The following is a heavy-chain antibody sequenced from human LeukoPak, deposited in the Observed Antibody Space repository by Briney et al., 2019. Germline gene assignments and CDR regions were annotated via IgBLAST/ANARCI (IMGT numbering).Heavy chain of an antibody. CDR2: IIPILGIA. V-gene: IGHV1-69*04. D-gene: IGHD3-10*01. Sequence: GASVKVSCKASGGTFSSYAISWVRQAPGQGLEWMGRIIPILGIANYAQKFQGRVTITADKSTSTAYMELSSLRSEDTAVYYCARGFFLRGNPGSWFDPWGQGTLVTVSS. CDR1: GGTFSSYA. J-gene: IGHJ5*02. CDR3: ARGFFLRGNPGSWFDP.